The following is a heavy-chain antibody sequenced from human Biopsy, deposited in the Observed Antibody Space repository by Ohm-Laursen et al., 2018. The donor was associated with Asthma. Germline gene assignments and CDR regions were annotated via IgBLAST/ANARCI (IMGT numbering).Heavy chain of an antibody. J-gene: IGHJ4*02. D-gene: IGHD1-26*01. Sequence: SPRLSCAASGFTFDDYAMHWVRQAPGKGLEWVSGISWNSGSIGYADSVKGRFTISRDNAKNSLYLQMNSLRAEDTALYYCAKGEWELLEANFDYWGQGTLVTVSS. CDR1: GFTFDDYA. CDR2: ISWNSGSI. CDR3: AKGEWELLEANFDY. V-gene: IGHV3-9*01.